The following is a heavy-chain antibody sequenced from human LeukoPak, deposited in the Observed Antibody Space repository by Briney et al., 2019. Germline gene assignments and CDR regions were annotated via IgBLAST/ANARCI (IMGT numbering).Heavy chain of an antibody. CDR2: IYTSGST. CDR1: GGSISSGGYY. V-gene: IGHV4-61*02. CDR3: ARYYYDSSGDYGMDV. Sequence: PSQTLSLTCTVSGGSISSGGYYWSWIRQPAGKGLEWIGRIYTSGSTNYNPSLKSRVTISVDTSKNQFSLKLSSVTAADTAVYYCARYYYDSSGDYGMDVWGQGTTVTVSS. J-gene: IGHJ6*02. D-gene: IGHD3-22*01.